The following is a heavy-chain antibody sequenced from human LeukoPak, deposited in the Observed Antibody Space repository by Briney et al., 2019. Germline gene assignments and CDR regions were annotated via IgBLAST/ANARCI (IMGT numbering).Heavy chain of an antibody. D-gene: IGHD2-2*03. CDR2: IDQDGSEK. J-gene: IGHJ4*02. CDR1: GVIFNQYW. CDR3: ARGRFSYDNTGYSSFYY. Sequence: GGSVRLSCAASGVIFNQYWMSWVRQAPGRGLEWVANIDQDGSEKHYVDSVKGRFTISRDNARNSLFLQMNSLRAEDTAVYYCARGRFSYDNTGYSSFYYWGQGTLVTVSS. V-gene: IGHV3-7*01.